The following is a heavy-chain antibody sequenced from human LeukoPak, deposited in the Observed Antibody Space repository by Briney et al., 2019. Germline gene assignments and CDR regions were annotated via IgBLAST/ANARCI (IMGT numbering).Heavy chain of an antibody. J-gene: IGHJ4*02. V-gene: IGHV3-23*01. D-gene: IGHD3-22*01. CDR3: AKGYDSSGYYFNSHDY. Sequence: GGSLRLSCAASGFTFSNYAMSWVRQAPGKGLEWVSGISGSGDYTYYADSLKGRFTISRDNSRNTLYLQMNSLRAEDTALYYCAKGYDSSGYYFNSHDYWGQGTLVTVSS. CDR2: ISGSGDYT. CDR1: GFTFSNYA.